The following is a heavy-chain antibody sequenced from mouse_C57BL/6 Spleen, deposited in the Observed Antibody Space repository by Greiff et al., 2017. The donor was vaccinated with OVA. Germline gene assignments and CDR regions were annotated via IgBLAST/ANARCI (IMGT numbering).Heavy chain of an antibody. Sequence: VQLQQPGAELVKPGASVKVSCKASGYTFTSYWMHWVKQRPGQGLEWIGMIHPSDSDTNYNQKFKGKATLTVDKSSSTAYMQLSSLTSEDSAVYYCANDYYGSSGAYWGQGTLVTVSA. J-gene: IGHJ3*01. CDR3: ANDYYGSSGAY. CDR2: IHPSDSDT. V-gene: IGHV1-74*01. D-gene: IGHD1-1*01. CDR1: GYTFTSYW.